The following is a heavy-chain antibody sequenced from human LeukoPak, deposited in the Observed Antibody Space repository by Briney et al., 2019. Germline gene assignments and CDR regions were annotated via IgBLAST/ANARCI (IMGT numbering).Heavy chain of an antibody. CDR2: IIPIFGTA. J-gene: IGHJ4*02. Sequence: SVKVSCKASGGTFSSYAISWVRQAPGQGLEWMGGIIPIFGTANYAQKFQGRVTITADESTSTAYMELSRLRSDDTAVYYCATGERLVPAAMWFDYWRQGTLVTVSS. CDR1: GGTFSSYA. D-gene: IGHD2-2*01. V-gene: IGHV1-69*13. CDR3: ATGERLVPAAMWFDY.